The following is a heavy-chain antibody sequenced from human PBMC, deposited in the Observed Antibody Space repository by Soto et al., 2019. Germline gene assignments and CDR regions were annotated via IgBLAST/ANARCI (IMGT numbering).Heavy chain of an antibody. V-gene: IGHV3-33*01. CDR1: GFTFSSYG. CDR2: ICYDGSNK. D-gene: IGHD1-1*01. CDR3: ARAGTTGTTTTRMIGGH. J-gene: IGHJ4*02. Sequence: PEGSLRLSCAASGFTFSSYGMHWVRQAPGKGLEWVAVICYDGSNKYYADSVKGRFTISRDNSKNTLYLQMNSLRAEDTAVYYCARAGTTGTTTTRMIGGHWGQGP.